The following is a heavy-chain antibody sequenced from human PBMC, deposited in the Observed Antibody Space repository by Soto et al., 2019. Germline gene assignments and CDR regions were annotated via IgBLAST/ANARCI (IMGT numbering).Heavy chain of an antibody. CDR1: GYTFTSYG. CDR3: AIDLYSGTEFEY. CDR2: SSAYNANT. Sequence: ASVKVSCKASGYTFTSYGFRWVRQAPGQGLEWMGWSSAYNANTKYAQKFQGRVTMTTDASTSTAYMELRSLTSDDTAVYYCAIDLYSGTEFEYWGQGTMVTVSS. D-gene: IGHD1-26*01. J-gene: IGHJ4*02. V-gene: IGHV1-18*04.